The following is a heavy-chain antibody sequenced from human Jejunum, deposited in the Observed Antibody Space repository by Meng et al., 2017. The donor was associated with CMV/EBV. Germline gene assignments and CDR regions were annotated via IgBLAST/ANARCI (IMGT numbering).Heavy chain of an antibody. CDR2: FYSSDTY. CDR1: GGSINNYY. V-gene: IGHV4-4*07. D-gene: IGHD1-26*01. CDR3: ARGPGASTREGFDY. Sequence: QVRLQESGPGRVKPSETLSLTCTASGGSINNYYWSWIRQSAGKGLEWIGRFYSSDTYNYHPSLNSRVTMSLDTSKNQFSLNLRSVTAADTAIYYCARGPGASTREGFDYWGLGTLVTVSS. J-gene: IGHJ4*02.